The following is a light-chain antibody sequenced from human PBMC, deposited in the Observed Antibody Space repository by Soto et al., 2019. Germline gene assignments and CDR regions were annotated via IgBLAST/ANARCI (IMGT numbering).Light chain of an antibody. V-gene: IGKV4-1*01. J-gene: IGKJ5*01. Sequence: DIVMTQSPDSLAVSLCERATINCKSSQSFLSSSNNKNYLAWYQQKPGQPPKLLIYWASTRESGVPDRFSGSGSGTDFTLTIGNLQAEDVAVYYCQQYYTTPAITIGQGTRLEIK. CDR3: QQYYTTPAIT. CDR1: QSFLSSSNNKNY. CDR2: WAS.